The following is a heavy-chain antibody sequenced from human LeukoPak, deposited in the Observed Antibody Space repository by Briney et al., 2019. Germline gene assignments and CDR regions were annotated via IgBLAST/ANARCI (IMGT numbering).Heavy chain of an antibody. J-gene: IGHJ6*03. Sequence: GGSLRLSCAASGFTFSSYSMNWVRQAPGKGLEWVSSISSSSSYIYYADSVKGRFTISRDNAKNSLYLQMNSLRAEDTAVYYCARDPLATVGYYYYYYMDVWGKGTTVTVSS. V-gene: IGHV3-21*01. CDR1: GFTFSSYS. CDR2: ISSSSSYI. D-gene: IGHD1-26*01. CDR3: ARDPLATVGYYYYYYMDV.